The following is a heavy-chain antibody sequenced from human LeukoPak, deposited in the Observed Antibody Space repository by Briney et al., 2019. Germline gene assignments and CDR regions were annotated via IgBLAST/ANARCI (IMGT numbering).Heavy chain of an antibody. CDR1: GGTFSSYA. CDR2: IIPIFGTA. CDR3: AAYYYDSSGYSLPIFEYFQH. D-gene: IGHD3-22*01. V-gene: IGHV1-69*01. Sequence: LVKVSCKASGGTFSSYAISWVRQAPGQGLEWMGGIIPIFGTANYAQKFQGRVTITADESTSTAYMELSSLRSEDTAVYYCAAYYYDSSGYSLPIFEYFQHWGQGTLVTVSS. J-gene: IGHJ1*01.